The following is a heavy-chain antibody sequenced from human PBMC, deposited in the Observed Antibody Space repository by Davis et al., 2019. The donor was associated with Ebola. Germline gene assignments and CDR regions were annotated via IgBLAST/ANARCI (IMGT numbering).Heavy chain of an antibody. J-gene: IGHJ4*02. Sequence: PSETLSLTCDAYGGSLSGYYWSWIRQPPGKGLEWIGEINHSGSTNYNPSLKSRVTVSVNTSKNQFSLKVTSVTAADTAVYYCARGRRDDSTNCYLNYWGQGMLVTVSS. D-gene: IGHD2-2*01. CDR3: ARGRRDDSTNCYLNY. CDR1: GGSLSGYY. CDR2: INHSGST. V-gene: IGHV4-34*01.